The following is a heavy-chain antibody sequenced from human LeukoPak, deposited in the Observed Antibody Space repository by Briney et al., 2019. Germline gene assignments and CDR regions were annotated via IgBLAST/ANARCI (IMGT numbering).Heavy chain of an antibody. J-gene: IGHJ4*02. CDR1: GFTFSSYA. D-gene: IGHD3-3*01. Sequence: GGSLRLSCAASGFTFSSYAMSWVRQAPGKGLEWVSAISGSGGSTYYADSVKGRFTISRDNSKNTLYLQMNSLRAEDTAVYYCATLRFLEWLGSGYWGQGTLVTVSS. CDR2: ISGSGGST. V-gene: IGHV3-23*01. CDR3: ATLRFLEWLGSGY.